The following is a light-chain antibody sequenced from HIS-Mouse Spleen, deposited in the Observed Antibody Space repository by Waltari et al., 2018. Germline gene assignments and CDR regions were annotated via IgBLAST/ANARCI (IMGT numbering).Light chain of an antibody. CDR1: SSNIGSNY. CDR3: AAWDDSLSGPWV. V-gene: IGLV1-47*01. Sequence: QSVLTQPPSASGTPGQRVTISCSGSSSNIGSNYVYWYQQLPGTAPNLLIYRNNRRPSGVPGRFSGSKSGTSASLAISGLRSEDEADYYCAAWDDSLSGPWVFGGGTKLTVL. CDR2: RNN. J-gene: IGLJ3*02.